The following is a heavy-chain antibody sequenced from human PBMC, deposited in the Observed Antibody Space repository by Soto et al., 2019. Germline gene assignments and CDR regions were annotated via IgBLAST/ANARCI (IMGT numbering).Heavy chain of an antibody. CDR3: ARGYRQSGYSSSWVFDY. CDR1: GGSINSGGYY. D-gene: IGHD6-13*01. Sequence: QVQLRESGPGLVKPSQTLSLTCTVSGGSINSGGYYWNWIRQHPGKGLEWIWYMYYSGSTYYNPPLRSRVIISAETSENHFSLKLSSVTAADTAVYFCARGYRQSGYSSSWVFDYWGQGTLVNVSS. J-gene: IGHJ4*02. V-gene: IGHV4-31*03. CDR2: MYYSGST.